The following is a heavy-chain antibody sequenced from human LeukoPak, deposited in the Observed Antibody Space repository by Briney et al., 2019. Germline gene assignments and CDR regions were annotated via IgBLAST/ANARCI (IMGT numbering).Heavy chain of an antibody. Sequence: GGSLRLSCAASGFTFSHYRMSWVRQAPGKGLEWVSSISSSSSDIYYADSVKGRFTISRDNAKNPLYLQMNSLRAEDTAVFYCARGHSYYFGMDVWGQGTTVTVSS. CDR1: GFTFSHYR. CDR3: ARGHSYYFGMDV. D-gene: IGHD2-21*01. J-gene: IGHJ6*02. CDR2: ISSSSSDI. V-gene: IGHV3-21*01.